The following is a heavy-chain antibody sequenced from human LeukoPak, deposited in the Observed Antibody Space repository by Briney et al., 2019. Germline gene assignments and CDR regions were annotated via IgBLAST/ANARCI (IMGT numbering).Heavy chain of an antibody. CDR1: GASINNIIYF. Sequence: SETLSLTCTVSGASINNIIYFWDWIRQTPGKGLEWIGTVYHTGTTFYNPSLKSRVTISVDTSKNQFSLKLSSVTAADTAVYYCAREECSGGNCGPFDYWGQGTLVTVSS. V-gene: IGHV4-39*07. J-gene: IGHJ4*02. CDR3: AREECSGGNCGPFDY. D-gene: IGHD2-15*01. CDR2: VYHTGTT.